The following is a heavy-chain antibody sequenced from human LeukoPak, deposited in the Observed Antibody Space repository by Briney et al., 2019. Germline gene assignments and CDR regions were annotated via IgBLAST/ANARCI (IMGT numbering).Heavy chain of an antibody. CDR1: GGSISSYY. Sequence: SETLSLTCTVSGGSISSYYWSWIRQPPGKGPEWIGYIYYSGSTNYNPSLKSRVTISVDTSKNQFSLKLSSVTAADTAVYYCAREGLVGATLLEYAFDIWGQGTMVTVSS. CDR3: AREGLVGATLLEYAFDI. CDR2: IYYSGST. D-gene: IGHD1-26*01. J-gene: IGHJ3*02. V-gene: IGHV4-59*01.